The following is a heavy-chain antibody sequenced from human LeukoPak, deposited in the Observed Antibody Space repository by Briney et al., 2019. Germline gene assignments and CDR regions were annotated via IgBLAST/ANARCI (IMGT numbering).Heavy chain of an antibody. Sequence: GGSLRLSCAASGFTLSSYWMHWVRQGPGKGLVWVSRISTDGSSTDYADSVKGRFTISRENAKNTLYLQMNSLRAEDTAVYYCARDIAVAGSYFDYWGQGTLVNVSP. CDR1: GFTLSSYW. V-gene: IGHV3-74*01. CDR2: ISTDGSST. D-gene: IGHD6-19*01. J-gene: IGHJ4*02. CDR3: ARDIAVAGSYFDY.